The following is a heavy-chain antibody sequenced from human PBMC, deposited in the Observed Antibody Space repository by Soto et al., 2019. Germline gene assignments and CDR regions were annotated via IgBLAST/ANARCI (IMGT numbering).Heavy chain of an antibody. J-gene: IGHJ4*02. Sequence: EVQLVESGGGLVKPGGSLRLSCAASGFTFTRYSMNWVRQAPGKGLEWVSSISSTTNYIYYGDSMKGRFTISRDNAKNSLELEMNSLRAEDTAVYYCARDSEDLTSNFDYWGQGTLVTVSS. CDR1: GFTFTRYS. CDR2: ISSTTNYI. V-gene: IGHV3-21*06. CDR3: ARDSEDLTSNFDY.